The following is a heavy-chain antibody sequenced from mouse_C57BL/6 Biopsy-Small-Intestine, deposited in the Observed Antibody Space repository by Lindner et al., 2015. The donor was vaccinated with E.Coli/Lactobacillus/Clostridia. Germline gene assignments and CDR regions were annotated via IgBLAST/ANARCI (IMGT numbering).Heavy chain of an antibody. D-gene: IGHD1-1*01. V-gene: IGHV14-2*01. Sequence: VQLQESGADLVKPGASVKLSCTASGFNIKDYYMHWVKQRTGKGLEWIGRIDPEDGETKYAPKFQGKATITADTSSNTAYLQLSSLTSEDTAVYYCAREFITTVGYYFDYWGQGTTLTVSS. CDR2: IDPEDGET. CDR3: AREFITTVGYYFDY. CDR1: GFNIKDYY. J-gene: IGHJ2*01.